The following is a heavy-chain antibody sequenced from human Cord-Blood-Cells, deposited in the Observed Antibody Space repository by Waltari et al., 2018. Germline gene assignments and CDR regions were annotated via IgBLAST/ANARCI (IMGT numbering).Heavy chain of an antibody. J-gene: IGHJ3*02. Sequence: EVQLVQSGAEVKKPGATVKISCKVSGYTFTDYYMHWVQQAPGKGLEWMGLVDPEDGETIYAEKFQGRVTITADTSTDTAYMELSSLRSEDTAVYYCATDPAVGYSSSWGDAFDIWGQGTMVTVSS. CDR3: ATDPAVGYSSSWGDAFDI. CDR2: VDPEDGET. D-gene: IGHD6-6*01. CDR1: GYTFTDYY. V-gene: IGHV1-69-2*01.